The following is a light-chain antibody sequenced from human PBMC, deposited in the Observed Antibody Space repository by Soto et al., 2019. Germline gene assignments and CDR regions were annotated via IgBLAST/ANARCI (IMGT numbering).Light chain of an antibody. V-gene: IGKV3-20*01. Sequence: IVLTQSPGTLSLSPGERATLFCRASQTLSINSLAWYQQQPGQATRLLIYGASTRHTGIPDRFNGSGSGTDFALTINRLEPEDVAVYYCQQYDGAPLTFGPGTKVNVK. CDR2: GAS. J-gene: IGKJ3*01. CDR3: QQYDGAPLT. CDR1: QTLSINS.